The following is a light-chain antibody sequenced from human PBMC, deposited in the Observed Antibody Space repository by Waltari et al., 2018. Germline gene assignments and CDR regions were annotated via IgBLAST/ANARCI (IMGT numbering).Light chain of an antibody. J-gene: IGKJ1*01. CDR1: QIIFRA. CDR3: QHYVRLPVT. V-gene: IGKV3-20*01. CDR2: DVS. Sequence: EIMLTQSPGTLSLSPGERATLSCRASQIIFRALAWYQQKPGQAPRLLIYDVSTRVSGIPDRFSGSGSGTDFSLTISRLEPEDFAVYYCQHYVRLPVTFGQGTKLEFK.